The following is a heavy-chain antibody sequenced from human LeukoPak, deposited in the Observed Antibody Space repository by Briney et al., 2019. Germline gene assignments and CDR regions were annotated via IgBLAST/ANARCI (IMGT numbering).Heavy chain of an antibody. CDR3: ARGGYAFDI. J-gene: IGHJ3*02. V-gene: IGHV4-59*01. CDR1: GGSISSFY. CDR2: SYYTGST. D-gene: IGHD5-18*01. Sequence: SETLSLTCTVSGGSISSFYWSWIRQPPGKGLEWIGFSYYTGSTICNPSLKSRVTISVDTSKSQFSLRLTSVTAADTALYYCARGGYAFDIWGQGTLVSVS.